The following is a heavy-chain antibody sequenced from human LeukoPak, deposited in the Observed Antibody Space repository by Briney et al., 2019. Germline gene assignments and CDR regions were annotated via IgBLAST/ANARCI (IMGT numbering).Heavy chain of an antibody. D-gene: IGHD1-26*01. J-gene: IGHJ4*02. V-gene: IGHV3-33*01. CDR1: GFTFSSYG. Sequence: GGSLRLSCAASGFTFSSYGMHWVRQAPGKGLEWVVVIWYGGSNKYYADSVKGRFTISRDNSKNTLYLQMNSLRAEDTAVYYCARGTHGLDSSGITPVDWGQGTLVTVSS. CDR2: IWYGGSNK. CDR3: ARGTHGLDSSGITPVD.